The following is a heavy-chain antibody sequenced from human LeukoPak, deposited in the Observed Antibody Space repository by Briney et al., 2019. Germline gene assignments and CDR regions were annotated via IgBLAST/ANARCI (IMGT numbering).Heavy chain of an antibody. D-gene: IGHD6-13*01. CDR1: GYTFTGNY. CDR3: ARKYSSSCFDF. J-gene: IGHJ4*02. V-gene: IGHV1-2*04. Sequence: GAAVKDSCKASGYTFTGNYIHWVRQAPGQGLEWMGWINHNSGGTNYAQKFQGWVTMTRDTSISTAYMELSRLKSDDTAVYYCARKYSSSCFDFGGQGTLVTVSS. CDR2: INHNSGGT.